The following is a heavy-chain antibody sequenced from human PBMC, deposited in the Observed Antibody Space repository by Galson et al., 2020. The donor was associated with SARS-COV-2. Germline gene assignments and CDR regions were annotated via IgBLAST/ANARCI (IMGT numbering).Heavy chain of an antibody. CDR3: AREAIVVVPAAAGGMDV. CDR1: GYTFTSYY. J-gene: IGHJ6*02. CDR2: INPSGGST. D-gene: IGHD2-2*01. V-gene: IGHV1-46*01. Sequence: ASVKVSCKASGYTFTSYYMHWVRQAPGQGLEWMGIINPSGGSTSYAQKFQGRVTMTRDTSTSTVYMELSSLRSEDTAVYYCAREAIVVVPAAAGGMDVWGQGTTVTVSS.